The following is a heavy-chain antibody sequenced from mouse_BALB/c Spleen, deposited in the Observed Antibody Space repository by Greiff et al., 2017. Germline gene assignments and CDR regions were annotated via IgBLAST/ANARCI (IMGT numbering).Heavy chain of an antibody. CDR1: GFTFSSYA. D-gene: IGHD2-12*01. V-gene: IGHV5-6-5*01. CDR3: ARLRPGDYAMDY. Sequence: DVQLVESGGGLVKPGGSLKLSCAASGFTFSSYAMSWVRQTPEKRLEWVASISSGGSTYYPDSVKGRFTISRDNARNILYLQMSSLRSEDTAMYYCARLRPGDYAMDYWGQGTSVTVSS. CDR2: ISSGGST. J-gene: IGHJ4*01.